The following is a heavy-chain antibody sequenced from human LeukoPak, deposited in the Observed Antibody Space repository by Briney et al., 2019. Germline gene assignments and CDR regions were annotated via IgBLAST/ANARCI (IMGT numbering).Heavy chain of an antibody. D-gene: IGHD3-22*01. CDR3: ARYYYDSSGYYYFDY. CDR2: IKQDGSEK. J-gene: IGHJ4*02. V-gene: IGHV3-7*01. CDR1: GFTFSSYW. Sequence: PGGSLRLSCAASGFTFSSYWMSWVRQAPGKGLEWVANIKQDGSEKYYVDSVKGRFTISRDNAKNSLYLQMNSLRAEDTAVYYYARYYYDSSGYYYFDYWGQGTLVTVSS.